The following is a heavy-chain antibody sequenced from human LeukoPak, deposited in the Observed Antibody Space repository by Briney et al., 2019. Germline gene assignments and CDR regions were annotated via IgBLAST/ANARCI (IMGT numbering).Heavy chain of an antibody. J-gene: IGHJ4*02. D-gene: IGHD5-18*01. V-gene: IGHV5-10-1*01. CDR3: ARTAMVPWDY. CDR2: IDPSDSYT. Sequence: GESLKISCKGSGYSFTSYWISWVHQVPGKGLEWMGRIDPSDSYTNYSPSFQGHVTISADKSISTAYLQWSSLKASDTAMYYCARTAMVPWDYWGQGTLVTVSS. CDR1: GYSFTSYW.